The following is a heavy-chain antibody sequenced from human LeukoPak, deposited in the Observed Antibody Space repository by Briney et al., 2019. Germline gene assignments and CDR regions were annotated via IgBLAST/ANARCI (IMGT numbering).Heavy chain of an antibody. Sequence: GGSLRLSCAASGFSFSNHGMHWVRQAPGKGLEWVAVIWYDGSNKYYADSVKGRFTISRDNSKNTLYLQMNSLRAEDTAVYYCATRSCSISACRASSYHCMDFWGKGTTVTVSS. D-gene: IGHD2-2*01. V-gene: IGHV3-33*01. CDR3: ATRSCSISACRASSYHCMDF. CDR1: GFSFSNHG. CDR2: IWYDGSNK. J-gene: IGHJ6*03.